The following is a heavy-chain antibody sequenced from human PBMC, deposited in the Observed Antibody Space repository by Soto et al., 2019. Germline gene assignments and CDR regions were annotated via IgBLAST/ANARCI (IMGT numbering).Heavy chain of an antibody. CDR2: MWVDGTNE. J-gene: IGHJ4*02. V-gene: IGHV3-33*01. CDR1: GFTFSTYG. D-gene: IGHD6-13*01. CDR3: ARGIGSSWHAAFGY. Sequence: QVQLVESGGGVVQPGRSLKLSCAASGFTFSTYGMHWVRQAPGKGLEWVAVMWVDGTNENYADSVKGRFTISRDNSKNTLYLQMNGLRVEDTAVYYCARGIGSSWHAAFGYWGQGTLVTVSS.